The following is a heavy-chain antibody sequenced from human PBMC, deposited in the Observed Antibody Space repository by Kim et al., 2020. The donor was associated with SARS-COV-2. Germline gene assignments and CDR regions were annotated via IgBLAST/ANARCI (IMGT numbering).Heavy chain of an antibody. CDR3: ARPGYDISWHGALDY. CDR1: GYTISNYG. J-gene: IGHJ4*02. V-gene: IGHV1-18*01. Sequence: ASVKVSCKASGYTISNYGVVWVRQAPGQGLEWIGWISAYNGDTNYVQKLQDRVIVTRDTSTNTAYLELRSLRSDDTAMYYCARPGYDISWHGALDYWGQGTPVTVSS. CDR2: ISAYNGDT. D-gene: IGHD2-15*01.